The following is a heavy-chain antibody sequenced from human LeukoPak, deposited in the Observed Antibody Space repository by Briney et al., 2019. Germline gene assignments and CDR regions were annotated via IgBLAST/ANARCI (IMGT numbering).Heavy chain of an antibody. CDR2: ISYDGSNK. Sequence: GGSLRLSCAASGFTFSSYAMSWVRQAPGKGLEWVAVISYDGSNKYYADSVKGRFTISRDNSKNTLYLQMNSLRAEDTAVYYCARDLADYYFDYWGQGTLVTVSS. V-gene: IGHV3-30*04. CDR1: GFTFSSYA. J-gene: IGHJ4*02. CDR3: ARDLADYYFDY.